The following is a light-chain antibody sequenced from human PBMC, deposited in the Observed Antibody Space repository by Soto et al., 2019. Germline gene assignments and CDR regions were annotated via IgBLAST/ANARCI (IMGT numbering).Light chain of an antibody. CDR1: NIGSKS. V-gene: IGLV3-21*04. J-gene: IGLJ2*01. CDR2: YDS. Sequence: SYELTQPPSVSVAPGKTARITCGGNNIGSKSVHWYQQKPGQAPGLVIYYDSDRPSGIPERFSGSNSGNTATLTISRVEAGDEADYYCQVWDSSSDHPVFGGGTTVTVL. CDR3: QVWDSSSDHPV.